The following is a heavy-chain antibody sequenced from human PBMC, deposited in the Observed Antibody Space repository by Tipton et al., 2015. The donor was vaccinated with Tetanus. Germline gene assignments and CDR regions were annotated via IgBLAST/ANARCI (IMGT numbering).Heavy chain of an antibody. D-gene: IGHD5-24*01. CDR3: ARGGRDAYNNPLGAFDV. CDR1: GDYLSDYY. V-gene: IGHV4-34*01. J-gene: IGHJ3*01. Sequence: TLSLTCGVFGDYLSDYYWNWVRQSPGKGLEWIGEISHSGSSSYSPSLKSRVTISVDTSKNQFSLRLRSVAAADTAVYYCARGGRDAYNNPLGAFDVWGRGTTVTVSS. CDR2: ISHSGSS.